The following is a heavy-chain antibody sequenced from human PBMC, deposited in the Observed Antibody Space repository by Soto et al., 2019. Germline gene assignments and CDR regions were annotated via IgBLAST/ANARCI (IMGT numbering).Heavy chain of an antibody. J-gene: IGHJ4*02. V-gene: IGHV5-51*01. CDR3: ARSAGNAGRFSGY. CDR1: GYTFSSYW. CDR2: IYPGDSDT. Sequence: GESLKSSCKGSGYTFSSYWSGWVRQMPGEGLEWMGIIYPGDSDTRYSPSFQGQVTISADKSISTAYLQWSSLKASDSAMYYRARSAGNAGRFSGYSGQRTLVTVSS. D-gene: IGHD2-15*01.